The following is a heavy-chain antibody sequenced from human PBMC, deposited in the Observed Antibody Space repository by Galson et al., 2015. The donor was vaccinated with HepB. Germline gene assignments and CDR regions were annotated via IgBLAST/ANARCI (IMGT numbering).Heavy chain of an antibody. J-gene: IGHJ4*02. CDR2: ISGSGANT. V-gene: IGHV3-23*01. CDR3: VRMTNGGWCMPHW. D-gene: IGHD2-8*01. CDR1: EVNFGNYA. Sequence: SLRLSCAGSEVNFGNYAMGWVRQAPGKGLEWVSAISGSGANTYYAESMKGRFTISRDNSKNMLYLQMNSLRAEDTATYYCVRMTNGGWCMPHWWGQGTLVTVSS.